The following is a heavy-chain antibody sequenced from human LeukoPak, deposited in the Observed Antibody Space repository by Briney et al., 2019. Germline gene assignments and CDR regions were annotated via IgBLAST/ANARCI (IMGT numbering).Heavy chain of an antibody. CDR3: ARGLGARSTGKIY. CDR1: GYTFTGYY. CDR2: INPNSGGT. J-gene: IGHJ4*02. D-gene: IGHD1-14*01. V-gene: IGHV1-2*02. Sequence: ASVKVSCKASGYTFTGYYMHWVRQAPGQGLEWMGWINPNSGGTNYAQKFQGRVTMTRDTSISTAYMELSRLRSDDTAVYYCARGLGARSTGKIYWGQGTLVTVSS.